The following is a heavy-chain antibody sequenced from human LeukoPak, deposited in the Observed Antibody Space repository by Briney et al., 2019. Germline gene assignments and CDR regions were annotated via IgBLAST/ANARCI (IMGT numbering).Heavy chain of an antibody. D-gene: IGHD1-1*01. CDR2: IKQDGSEK. J-gene: IGHJ3*02. CDR1: GFTFSSYW. V-gene: IGHV3-7*03. CDR3: TTDTTTYNWNDDAFDI. Sequence: GGSLRLSCAASGFTFSSYWMSWVRQAPGKGLEWVANIKQDGSEKYYVDSVKGRFTISRDNAKNSLYLQMNSLRAEDTAVYYCTTDTTTYNWNDDAFDIWGQGTMVTVSS.